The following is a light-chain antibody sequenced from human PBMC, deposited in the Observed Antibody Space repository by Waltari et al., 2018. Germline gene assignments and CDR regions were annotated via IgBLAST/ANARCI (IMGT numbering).Light chain of an antibody. CDR3: CSYAGSSSPRL. J-gene: IGLJ3*02. V-gene: IGLV2-23*01. CDR2: EAT. Sequence: QSALTQPASVSGSPGQSITISCTGSSSDVGNFNLVSWYQLHPGKAPKLLIFEATKRPSGISYHFSGSKSGNTASLTISGLQAEDEADYFCCSYAGSSSPRLFGGGTKLSVL. CDR1: SSDVGNFNL.